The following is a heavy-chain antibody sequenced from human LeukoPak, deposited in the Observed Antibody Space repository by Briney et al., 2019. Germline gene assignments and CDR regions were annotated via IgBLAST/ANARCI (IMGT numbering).Heavy chain of an antibody. Sequence: ASVKISCKVSGYTFTDYYMHWVQQAPGKGLEWMGLVDPEDGETIYAEKSQGRVTITADTSTDTAYMELSSLRSEDTAVYYCATLWELRTAAFDIWGQGTMVTVSS. CDR1: GYTFTDYY. J-gene: IGHJ3*02. D-gene: IGHD1-26*01. V-gene: IGHV1-69-2*01. CDR3: ATLWELRTAAFDI. CDR2: VDPEDGET.